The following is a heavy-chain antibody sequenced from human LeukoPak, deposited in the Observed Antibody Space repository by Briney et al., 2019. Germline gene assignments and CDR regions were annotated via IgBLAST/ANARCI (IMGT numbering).Heavy chain of an antibody. CDR2: IIPSFGTA. D-gene: IGHD3-22*01. J-gene: IGHJ4*02. CDR3: ARDKEIGYYYDSSGYFGY. CDR1: GYTFTDYD. Sequence: SVRVSCKTSGYTFTDYDITWVRQAPGQGLEWRGGIIPSFGTANYAQKFQGRVTITAEESTSTAYMELSSLRSEDTAVYYCARDKEIGYYYDSSGYFGYGGQGTLVTVSA. V-gene: IGHV1-69*13.